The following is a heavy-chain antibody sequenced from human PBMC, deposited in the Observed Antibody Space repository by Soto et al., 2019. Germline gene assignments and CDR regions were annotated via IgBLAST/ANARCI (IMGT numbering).Heavy chain of an antibody. CDR3: AHRRLGRDDFWSGLDFDY. D-gene: IGHD3-3*01. V-gene: IGHV2-5*02. CDR2: IYWDDDK. Sequence: SGPTLVNPTQTLTLTCTFSGFSLSTSGVGVGWIRQPPGKALEWLALIYWDDDKRYSPSLKSRLTITKDTSKNQVVLTMTNMDPVDTATYYCAHRRLGRDDFWSGLDFDYWGQGTLVTVSS. CDR1: GFSLSTSGVG. J-gene: IGHJ4*02.